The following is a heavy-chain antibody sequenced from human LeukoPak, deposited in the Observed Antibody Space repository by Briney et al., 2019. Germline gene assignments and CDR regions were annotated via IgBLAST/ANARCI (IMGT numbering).Heavy chain of an antibody. CDR1: EFTFSDYY. D-gene: IGHD3-3*01. J-gene: IGHJ3*02. CDR3: ASTIFGVVTHDAFDI. CDR2: ISSSSSYT. Sequence: GGSLRLSCAASEFTFSDYYMSWIRQAPGKGLEWVSYISSSSSYTNYADSVKGRFTISRDNAKNSLYLQMNSLRAEDTAVYYCASTIFGVVTHDAFDIWGQGTMVTVSS. V-gene: IGHV3-11*06.